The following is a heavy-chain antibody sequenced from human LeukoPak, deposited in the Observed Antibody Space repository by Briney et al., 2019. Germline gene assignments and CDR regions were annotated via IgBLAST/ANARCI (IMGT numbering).Heavy chain of an antibody. CDR1: GYTFTGYY. D-gene: IGHD5-24*01. V-gene: IGHV1-2*02. CDR3: ARDGDGDGYHVDY. J-gene: IGHJ4*02. CDR2: INPNSGGT. Sequence: EASVKVSCKASGYTFTGYYMHWVRQAPGQGLEWMGWINPNSGGTNYAQKFQGRVTMTRDTSISTAYMELSRLRSDDTAVYYCARDGDGDGYHVDYWGQGTPVTASS.